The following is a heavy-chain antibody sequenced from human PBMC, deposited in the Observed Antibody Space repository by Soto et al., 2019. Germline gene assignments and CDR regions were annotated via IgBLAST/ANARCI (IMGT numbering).Heavy chain of an antibody. D-gene: IGHD6-13*01. CDR2: IWYDGSNK. CDR1: GFTFSSYG. Sequence: LRLSCAASGFTFSSYGMHWVRQSPGKGLEWVAVIWYDGSNKYYADSVKGRFTISRDNSKNTLYLQMNSLRAEDTAVYYCARGVAAAAGIGLDYWGQGTLVTVSS. CDR3: ARGVAAAAGIGLDY. V-gene: IGHV3-33*01. J-gene: IGHJ4*02.